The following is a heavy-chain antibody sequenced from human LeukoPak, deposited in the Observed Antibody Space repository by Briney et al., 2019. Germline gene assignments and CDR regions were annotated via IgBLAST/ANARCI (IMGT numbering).Heavy chain of an antibody. J-gene: IGHJ4*02. CDR1: GFTFSTYS. CDR2: ISGSSSYI. Sequence: GGSLRLSRAASGFTFSTYSMNWVRQAPGKGLEWVSCISGSSSYIYYADSVKGRFTISRDNARNSLYLQMNSLRAEDTAVYYCARDFGIDYWGQGTLVTVSS. CDR3: ARDFGIDY. D-gene: IGHD3-16*01. V-gene: IGHV3-21*01.